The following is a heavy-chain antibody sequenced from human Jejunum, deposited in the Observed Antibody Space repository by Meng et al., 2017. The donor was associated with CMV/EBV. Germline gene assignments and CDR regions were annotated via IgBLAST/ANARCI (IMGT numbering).Heavy chain of an antibody. D-gene: IGHD3-10*02. CDR2: IKQDGSEK. V-gene: IGHV3-7*01. CDR3: ARDRDFVPQDGYYDTDF. Sequence: FSRYWMNGVRQAPGKGLEWVANIKQDGSEKYYVDSVEGRFTISRDNAKNSLYLQMNSLRAEDTAVYYCARDRDFVPQDGYYDTDFWGQGTTVTVSS. CDR1: FSRYW. J-gene: IGHJ6*02.